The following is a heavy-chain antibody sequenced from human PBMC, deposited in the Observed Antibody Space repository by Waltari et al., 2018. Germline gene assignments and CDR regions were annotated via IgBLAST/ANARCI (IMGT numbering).Heavy chain of an antibody. CDR3: ALEGGSTNENWFDP. J-gene: IGHJ5*02. CDR2: IYYSGST. Sequence: QVQLQESGPGLVKPSETLSLTCTVSGGSISSHYWSWIRQPPGKGLEWIGYIYYSGSTNYNPSLKSRVTISVDTSKNQFSLKLSSVTAADTAVYYCALEGGSTNENWFDPWGQGTLVTVSS. V-gene: IGHV4-59*11. D-gene: IGHD2-2*01. CDR1: GGSISSHY.